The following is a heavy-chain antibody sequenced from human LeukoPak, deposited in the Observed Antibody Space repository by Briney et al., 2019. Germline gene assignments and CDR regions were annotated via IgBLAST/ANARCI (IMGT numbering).Heavy chain of an antibody. J-gene: IGHJ5*02. D-gene: IGHD4-17*01. V-gene: IGHV2-5*02. CDR2: IYWDDDK. CDR1: GFSLSTSGVG. CDR3: AHSWEDYGDYVGWFDP. Sequence: SGPTLVNPTQTLTLTCTFSGFSLSTSGVGVGWIRQPPGKALKWLALIYWDDDKRYSPSLKSRLTITKDTSKNQVVLTMTNMDPVETATYYCAHSWEDYGDYVGWFDPWGQGTLVTVSS.